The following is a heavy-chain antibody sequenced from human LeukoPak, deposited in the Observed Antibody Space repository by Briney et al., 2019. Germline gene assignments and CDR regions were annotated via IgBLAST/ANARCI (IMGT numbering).Heavy chain of an antibody. CDR2: IIPIFGTA. V-gene: IGHV1-69*13. J-gene: IGHJ5*02. CDR3: ARRAILLYRGWFDP. CDR1: GGTFSSYA. Sequence: ASVKVSCKASGGTFSSYAISWVRQAPGQGLEWMGGIIPIFGTANYAQKFQGRVTITAGESTSTAYMELSSLRSEDTAVYYCARRAILLYRGWFDPWGQGTLVTVSS. D-gene: IGHD2-2*02.